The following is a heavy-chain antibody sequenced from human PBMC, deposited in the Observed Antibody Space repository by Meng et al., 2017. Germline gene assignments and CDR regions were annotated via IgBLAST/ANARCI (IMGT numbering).Heavy chain of an antibody. CDR1: GYTLTSYA. V-gene: IGHV7-4-1*02. CDR3: TRDGYSDCSRTSCFDS. Sequence: HVQLVQSGSELRKPGASVKVSCKASGYTLTSYAINWLRQAPEQVLQWMGWIDTKTGNPTYVPGFTGRLAFSLDTSVSTAYLQISGLKADDTAVYYCTRDGYSDCSRTSCFDSWGQGTLVTVSS. CDR2: IDTKTGNP. J-gene: IGHJ4*02. D-gene: IGHD2-2*01.